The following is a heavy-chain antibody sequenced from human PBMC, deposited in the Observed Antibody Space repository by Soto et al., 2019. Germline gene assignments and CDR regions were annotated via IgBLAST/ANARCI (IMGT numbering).Heavy chain of an antibody. Sequence: QVQLVQSGAEVTNPGSSVKVSCKAYGGTFSTYGISWVRQAPGQGLEWMGGFIPIFGTSNYAQKFKGRLTISADEPTSTAYMELSSLRSDDTAVYYCARGELKTGSVPYSMDVWGQGTTVAVSS. D-gene: IGHD1-1*01. CDR3: ARGELKTGSVPYSMDV. V-gene: IGHV1-69*01. CDR1: GGTFSTYG. CDR2: FIPIFGTS. J-gene: IGHJ6*02.